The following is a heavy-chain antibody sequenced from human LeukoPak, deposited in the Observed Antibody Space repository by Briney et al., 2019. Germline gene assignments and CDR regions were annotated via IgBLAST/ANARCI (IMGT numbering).Heavy chain of an antibody. CDR2: LSGSGITT. V-gene: IGHV3-23*01. J-gene: IGHJ4*01. D-gene: IGHD6-19*01. CDR1: GFTFSNSA. Sequence: GGSLGLSCAASGFTFSNSAMSWVRQAPGKGLEWVSTLSGSGITTYYADSVKGQFTISRDNSKNTLYLQMNSLRAEDTAVYYCAKGIYSSGWSYFDYWGHGTLVTVSS. CDR3: AKGIYSSGWSYFDY.